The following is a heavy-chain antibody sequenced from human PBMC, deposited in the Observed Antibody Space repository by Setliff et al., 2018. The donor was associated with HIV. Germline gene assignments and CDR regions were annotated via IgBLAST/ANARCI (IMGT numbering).Heavy chain of an antibody. D-gene: IGHD6-13*01. J-gene: IGHJ5*02. CDR1: GFTFDNYA. CDR2: ITATGGST. V-gene: IGHV3-23*01. CDR3: ARDPRAAAAINWFDP. Sequence: GESLKISCAASGFTFDNYAVSWVRQATGKGPEWISAITATGGSTYYSDSVKGRFTISRDNSKNMLYLQMNSLRAEDTAVYYCARDPRAAAAINWFDPWGQGTQVTVSS.